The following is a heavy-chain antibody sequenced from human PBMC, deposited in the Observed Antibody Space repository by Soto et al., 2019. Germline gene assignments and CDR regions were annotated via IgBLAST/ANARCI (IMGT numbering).Heavy chain of an antibody. Sequence: QVQLVQSGAEVKKPGSSVKVSCKASGGTFSSYAISWVRQAPGQGLEWMGGIIPIFGTANYAQKFQGRVTIPAEKSTSTAYRELSSLRSEDTAVYYGARENIAVAGSHYYYYGMDVWGQGPTVTVS. CDR3: ARENIAVAGSHYYYYGMDV. D-gene: IGHD6-19*01. CDR2: IIPIFGTA. V-gene: IGHV1-69*06. CDR1: GGTFSSYA. J-gene: IGHJ6*02.